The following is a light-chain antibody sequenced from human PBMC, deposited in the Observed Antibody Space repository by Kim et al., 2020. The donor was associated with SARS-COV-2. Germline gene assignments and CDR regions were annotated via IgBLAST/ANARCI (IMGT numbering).Light chain of an antibody. CDR1: SLRRYY. J-gene: IGLJ1*01. V-gene: IGLV3-19*01. CDR2: GKN. CDR3: NSRDSSGNHYV. Sequence: SSELTQDPAVSVALGQTVRITCQGDSLRRYYASWYQQKPGQAPVLVIYGKNNRPSGIPDRFSGSSSGNTASLTTTGAQAEDEADYYCNSRDSSGNHYVFG.